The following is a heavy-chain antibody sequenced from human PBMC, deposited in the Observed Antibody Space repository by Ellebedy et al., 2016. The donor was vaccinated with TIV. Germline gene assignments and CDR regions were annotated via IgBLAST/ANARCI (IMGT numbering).Heavy chain of an antibody. J-gene: IGHJ4*02. V-gene: IGHV3-74*01. Sequence: GESLKISCAASGFTLSGYWMHWVRQVPGKGLVWVSRINTDGSSTSYADSVEGRFTITRDNAKKTLYLEMSSLRPEDTAVYYCTRESFRYFDWDLWGQGTLVTVSS. CDR1: GFTLSGYW. CDR2: INTDGSST. D-gene: IGHD3-9*01. CDR3: TRESFRYFDWDL.